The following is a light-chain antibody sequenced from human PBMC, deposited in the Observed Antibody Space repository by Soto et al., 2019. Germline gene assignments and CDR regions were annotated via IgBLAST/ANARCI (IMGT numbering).Light chain of an antibody. CDR1: QGISSY. Sequence: AIRMTQSPSSFSASTGDRVTITCRASQGISSYLAWYQQKPGKAPKLLIYAASTLQSGVPSRFSGSGSGTDFTLTISCLQSEDFATYYCQQTYSIPVTFGQGTKLEIK. CDR2: AAS. J-gene: IGKJ2*01. V-gene: IGKV1-8*01. CDR3: QQTYSIPVT.